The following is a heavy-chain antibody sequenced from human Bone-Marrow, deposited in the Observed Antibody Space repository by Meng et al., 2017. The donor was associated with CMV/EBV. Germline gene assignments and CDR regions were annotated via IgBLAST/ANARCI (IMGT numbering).Heavy chain of an antibody. J-gene: IGHJ6*02. V-gene: IGHV3-21*01. CDR1: GFTFSTYS. CDR3: ARDLSDCSSTSCYYYYYYGMDV. Sequence: GGSLRLSCAASGFTFSTYSMTWVRQAPGMGLEWVSSITSRGTYIYYADSLKGRFTISRDNAKNSLYLQMNSLRAEDTAVYYCARDLSDCSSTSCYYYYYYGMDVWGQGTTVTVSS. D-gene: IGHD2-2*01. CDR2: ITSRGTYI.